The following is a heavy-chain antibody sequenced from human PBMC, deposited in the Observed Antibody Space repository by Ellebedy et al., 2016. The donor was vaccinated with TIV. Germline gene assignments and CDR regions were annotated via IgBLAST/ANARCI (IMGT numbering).Heavy chain of an antibody. CDR2: ISYDGSNK. D-gene: IGHD6-19*01. CDR3: AKFPHSFYSSGWYVDY. J-gene: IGHJ4*02. CDR1: GFTFSSYG. Sequence: GESLKISXAASGFTFSSYGMHWVRQAPGKGLEWVAVISYDGSNKYYADSVKGRFTISRDNSKNTLYLQMNSLRAEDTAVYYCAKFPHSFYSSGWYVDYWGQGTLVTVSS. V-gene: IGHV3-30*18.